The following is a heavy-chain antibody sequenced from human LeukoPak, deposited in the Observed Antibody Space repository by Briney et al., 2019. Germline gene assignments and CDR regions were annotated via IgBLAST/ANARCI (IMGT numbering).Heavy chain of an antibody. CDR3: AKDVAGVRGVRGGFDY. CDR1: GFTFSSYA. CDR2: IGGSGVST. Sequence: GGSLRLSRAASGFTFSSYAMSWVRQVPGKGLEWVSAIGGSGVSTYYADSVKGRFTISRDNSKNTLYLQMSTVRAEDTAIYYCAKDVAGVRGVRGGFDYWGQGTLVTVSS. V-gene: IGHV3-23*01. D-gene: IGHD3-10*01. J-gene: IGHJ4*02.